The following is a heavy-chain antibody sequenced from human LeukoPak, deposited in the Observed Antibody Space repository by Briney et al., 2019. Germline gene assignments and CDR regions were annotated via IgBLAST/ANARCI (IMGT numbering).Heavy chain of an antibody. V-gene: IGHV4-59*12. CDR1: GGSISSYH. CDR3: AREPYVFLKVGVAFDI. D-gene: IGHD3-10*02. Sequence: PSETLSLTCTVSGGSISSYHWSWIRQPPGKGLEWIAYIYYTGSTNYNPSLKSRVTISVDTSKNQFSLKLSSVTAADMAVYYCAREPYVFLKVGVAFDIWGQGKMVAVSS. J-gene: IGHJ3*02. CDR2: IYYTGST.